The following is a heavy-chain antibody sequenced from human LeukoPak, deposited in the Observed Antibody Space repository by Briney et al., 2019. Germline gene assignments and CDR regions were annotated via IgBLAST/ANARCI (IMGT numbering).Heavy chain of an antibody. CDR1: VGSIRSYY. J-gene: IGHJ4*02. Sequence: SETLSLTCTVSVGSIRSYYWNWIRQPPGKGLDWIGYIYYSGNTNYNPSLKSRVTISVDTSKNQFSLKLSSVTAADTAVYYCATDNSYGSGSYYTWGQGTLVTVSS. CDR3: ATDNSYGSGSYYT. D-gene: IGHD3-10*01. CDR2: IYYSGNT. V-gene: IGHV4-59*01.